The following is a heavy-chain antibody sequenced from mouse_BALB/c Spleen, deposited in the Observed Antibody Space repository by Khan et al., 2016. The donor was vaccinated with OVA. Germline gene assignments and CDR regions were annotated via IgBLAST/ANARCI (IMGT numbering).Heavy chain of an antibody. Sequence: QVQLKQSGAELVRPGVSAKISCKGSGYTFTDFTMHWMKQSHGKSLEWIGVISTYYGDATYNQKFKGQATMTVDKSSSTAYMELARLTSEDSAIYYGASEGGRDRFVYRGQGTLVTVSA. CDR1: GYTFTDFT. CDR3: ASEGGRDRFVY. CDR2: ISTYYGDA. J-gene: IGHJ3*01. V-gene: IGHV1S137*01.